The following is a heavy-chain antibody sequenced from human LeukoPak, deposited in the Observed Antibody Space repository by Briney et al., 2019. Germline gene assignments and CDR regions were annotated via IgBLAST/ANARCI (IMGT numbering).Heavy chain of an antibody. Sequence: GGSLRLSCAASGFTFSSYGMHWVRQAPGKGLEWVAFIRYDGSNKYYADSVRGRFTISRDNSKNTLYLQMNSLRAEDTAVYYCARDAITIRTHYYYYYMDVWGKGTTVTVSS. D-gene: IGHD3-9*01. CDR1: GFTFSSYG. CDR2: IRYDGSNK. J-gene: IGHJ6*03. CDR3: ARDAITIRTHYYYYYMDV. V-gene: IGHV3-30*02.